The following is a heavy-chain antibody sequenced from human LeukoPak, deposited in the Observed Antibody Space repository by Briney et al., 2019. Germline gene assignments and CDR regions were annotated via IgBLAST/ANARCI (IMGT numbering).Heavy chain of an antibody. CDR2: IHGSDDVGT. Sequence: GGSLRLSCAASGFTFNNYAMSWVRQAPGKGLEWVSSIHGSDDVGTYFADSVRGRFTISRDSSKDTLYLRMNSLRAEDSAVYYCAKAAGDYRLANFDCWGQGTLVTVSS. J-gene: IGHJ4*02. CDR3: AKAAGDYRLANFDC. V-gene: IGHV3-23*01. CDR1: GFTFNNYA. D-gene: IGHD4-17*01.